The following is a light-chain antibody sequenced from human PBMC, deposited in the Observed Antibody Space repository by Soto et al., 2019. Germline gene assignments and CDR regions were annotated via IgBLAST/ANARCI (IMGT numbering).Light chain of an antibody. CDR2: WAS. V-gene: IGKV4-1*01. CDR3: QQYYSTPHT. Sequence: DIVMTQSPDSLAVSLGERATINCKSSQSVLYSSDNKNYLAWYQEKPGQPPKLLIYWASTRESGVPDRFSGSGSGTDFTLTISSLQAEGVAVSYCQQYYSTPHTFGGGTKVDIK. CDR1: QSVLYSSDNKNY. J-gene: IGKJ4*01.